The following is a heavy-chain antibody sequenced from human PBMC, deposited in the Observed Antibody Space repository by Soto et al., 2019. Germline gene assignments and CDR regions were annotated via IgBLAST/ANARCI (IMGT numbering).Heavy chain of an antibody. J-gene: IGHJ5*02. CDR3: ARGYCTTTICDPWFDP. D-gene: IGHD2-2*01. V-gene: IGHV5-51*01. Sequence: GESLKISCTGSGYAFTSYWIAWVRQMPWKGLEWMGIIYPGDSGTRYSPSFQGQVTISADKSITTAYLQWSSLKASDTAMYYCARGYCTTTICDPWFDPWGQGTLVTVSS. CDR2: IYPGDSGT. CDR1: GYAFTSYW.